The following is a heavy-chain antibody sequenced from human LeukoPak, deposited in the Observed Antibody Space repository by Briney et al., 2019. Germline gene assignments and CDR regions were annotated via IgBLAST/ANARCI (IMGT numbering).Heavy chain of an antibody. CDR1: GGSISSYY. J-gene: IGHJ4*02. CDR3: ARETYGSGSYYNVD. CDR2: ISYSGST. D-gene: IGHD3-10*01. Sequence: PSETLSLTCTVSGGSISSYYWSWIRQPPGKGLEWIGYISYSGSTNYNPSLKSRVTISVDTSKNQFSLKLSSVTAADTALYYCARETYGSGSYYNVDWGQGTLVTVSS. V-gene: IGHV4-59*01.